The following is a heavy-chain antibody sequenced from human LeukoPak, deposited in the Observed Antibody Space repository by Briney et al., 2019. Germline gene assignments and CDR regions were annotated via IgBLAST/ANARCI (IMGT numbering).Heavy chain of an antibody. V-gene: IGHV1-8*01. J-gene: IGHJ6*02. CDR2: MNPNSGNT. CDR1: GYTFTSYD. Sequence: ASVKVSCKASGYTFTSYDINWVRQATGQGLEWMGWMNPNSGNTGYAHKIQARVTMTTDTSTSTAYMELRNLRSDDTAVYYCARGIDFGVVSPTLDYHGMDVWGQGTTVTVSS. D-gene: IGHD3-3*01. CDR3: ARGIDFGVVSPTLDYHGMDV.